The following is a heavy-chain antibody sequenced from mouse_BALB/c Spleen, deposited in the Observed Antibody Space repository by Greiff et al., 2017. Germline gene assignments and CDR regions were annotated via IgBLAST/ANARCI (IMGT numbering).Heavy chain of an antibody. V-gene: IGHV3-2*02. Sequence: EVQLVESGPGLVKPSQSLSLTCTVTGYSITSDYAWNWIRQFPGNKLEWMGYISYSGSTSYNPSLKSRISITRDTSKNQFFLQLNSVTTEDTATYYCARFPDGYYDAMDYWGQGTSVTVSS. CDR3: ARFPDGYYDAMDY. J-gene: IGHJ4*01. CDR1: GYSITSDYA. D-gene: IGHD2-3*01. CDR2: ISYSGST.